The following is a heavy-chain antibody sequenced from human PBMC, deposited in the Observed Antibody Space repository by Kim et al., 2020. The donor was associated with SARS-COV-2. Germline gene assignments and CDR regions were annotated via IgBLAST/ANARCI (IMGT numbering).Heavy chain of an antibody. CDR1: GGSISSSSYY. V-gene: IGHV4-39*01. J-gene: IGHJ3*02. Sequence: SETLSLTCTVSGGSISSSSYYWGWIRQPPGKGLEWIGSIYYSGSTYYNPSLKSRVTISVDTSKNQFSLKLSSVTAADTAVYYCARKIAAAGLLDAFDIWGQGTMVTVSS. CDR3: ARKIAAAGLLDAFDI. CDR2: IYYSGST. D-gene: IGHD6-13*01.